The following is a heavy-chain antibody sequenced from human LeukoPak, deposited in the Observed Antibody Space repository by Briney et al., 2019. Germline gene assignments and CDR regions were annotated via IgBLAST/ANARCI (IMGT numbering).Heavy chain of an antibody. D-gene: IGHD4-23*01. CDR3: ARGSRTVVTPSRGAFDI. CDR2: INHSGST. J-gene: IGHJ3*02. CDR1: GGSFSGYY. Sequence: SETLSLTCAVYGGSFSGYYWSWIRQPPGKGLEWIGEINHSGSTNYSPSLKSRVTISVDTSKNQFSLKLSSVTAADTAVYYCARGSRTVVTPSRGAFDIWGQGTMVTVSS. V-gene: IGHV4-34*01.